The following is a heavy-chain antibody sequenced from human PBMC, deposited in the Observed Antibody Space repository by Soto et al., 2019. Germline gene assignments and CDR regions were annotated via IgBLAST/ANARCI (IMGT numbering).Heavy chain of an antibody. Sequence: PGGSLRLSCAASGFTFSDYYMSWIRQAPGKGLEWVSYISSSGSTIYYADSVKGRFTISRDNAKNSLYLQMNSLRAEDTAVYYCARAIKRSQIMTTLSPDWFDPWGQGTLVTVSS. CDR3: ARAIKRSQIMTTLSPDWFDP. D-gene: IGHD3-16*01. J-gene: IGHJ5*02. V-gene: IGHV3-11*01. CDR2: ISSSGSTI. CDR1: GFTFSDYY.